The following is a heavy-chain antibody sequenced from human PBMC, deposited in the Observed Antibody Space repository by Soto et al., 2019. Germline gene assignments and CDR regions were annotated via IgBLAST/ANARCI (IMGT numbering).Heavy chain of an antibody. D-gene: IGHD6-13*01. V-gene: IGHV4-31*03. CDR3: AREGRGIAAAGRIVGASGFDY. CDR1: GGSISSGGYY. Sequence: QVQLQESGPGLVKPSQTLSLTCTVSGGSISSGGYYWSWIRQHPGKGLEWIGYIYYSGSTYYNPSLKSRVTLSVDTSKNQFSLKLSSVTAADTAVYYCAREGRGIAAAGRIVGASGFDYWGQGTLVTVSS. J-gene: IGHJ4*02. CDR2: IYYSGST.